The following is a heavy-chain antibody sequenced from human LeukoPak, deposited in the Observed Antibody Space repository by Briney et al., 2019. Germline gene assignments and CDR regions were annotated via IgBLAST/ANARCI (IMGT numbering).Heavy chain of an antibody. CDR2: INQDGSDQ. CDR3: ASARGSNYGSLGD. CDR1: GFTFSTKW. Sequence: GGSLRVSCAASGFTFSTKWMSWVRQAPGKGLEWVATINQDGSDQYYVDSVKGRFTISRDNAKNSLDLQMNSLRAEDTAVYYCASARGSNYGSLGDWGQGTLVTVSS. J-gene: IGHJ4*02. D-gene: IGHD5-18*01. V-gene: IGHV3-7*02.